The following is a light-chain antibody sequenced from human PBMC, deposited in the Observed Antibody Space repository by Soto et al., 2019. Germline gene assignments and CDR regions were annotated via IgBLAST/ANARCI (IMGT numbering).Light chain of an antibody. CDR3: QSYDSSLSGYV. Sequence: QSVLTPPPSVSGAPGQRVTISCPGSSSNIGAGYDVHWYQQLPGTAPKLLIYANSDRPSGVPDRFSASKSGTSASLAITGLQAEDEADYYCQSYDSSLSGYVFGTGTKVTVL. V-gene: IGLV1-40*01. CDR2: ANS. J-gene: IGLJ1*01. CDR1: SSNIGAGYD.